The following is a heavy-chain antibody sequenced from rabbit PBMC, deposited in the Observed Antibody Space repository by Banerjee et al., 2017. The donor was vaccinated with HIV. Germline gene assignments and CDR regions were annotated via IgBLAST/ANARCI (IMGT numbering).Heavy chain of an antibody. V-gene: IGHV1S40*01. CDR3: ARDFATSRDV. CDR1: GFIFSDDYA. D-gene: IGHD1-1*01. Sequence: QSLEESGGDLVQPGGSLKLSRKASGFIFSDDYAMSWVRQAPGKGLEWIGCIYTGSGSIYYASWAKGRFTISETSSTTVTLQMTSLTAADTATYFCARDFATSRDVWGPGTLVTVS. J-gene: IGHJ4*01. CDR2: IYTGSGSI.